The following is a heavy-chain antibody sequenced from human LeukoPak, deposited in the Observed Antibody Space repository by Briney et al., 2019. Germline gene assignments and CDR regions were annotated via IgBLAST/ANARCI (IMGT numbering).Heavy chain of an antibody. CDR1: GGSISSGGYY. V-gene: IGHV4-31*03. J-gene: IGHJ5*02. D-gene: IGHD3-9*01. CDR2: IYYSGST. Sequence: PSETLPLTCTVSGGSISSGGYYWSWIRQYPGKGLEWIGYIYYSGSTYYNPSLKSRVTISVDTSKNQFSLKLSSVTAADTAVYYCASVYDILTGSVFDPWGQGTLVTVSS. CDR3: ASVYDILTGSVFDP.